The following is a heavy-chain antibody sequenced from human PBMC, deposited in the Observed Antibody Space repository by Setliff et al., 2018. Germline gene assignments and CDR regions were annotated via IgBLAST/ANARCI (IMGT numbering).Heavy chain of an antibody. J-gene: IGHJ6*03. CDR2: INQDGSVK. CDR1: GLTFSNNY. V-gene: IGHV3-7*03. Sequence: GSLRLSCAASGLTFSNNYMSWVRQAPGKGLEWVANINQDGSVKYYVDSVKGRFTISRDNAKNSLYLQMNSLRDEDTAVYYCARERVGRYYYYHMDVWGKGTTVTVSS. D-gene: IGHD1-26*01. CDR3: ARERVGRYYYYHMDV.